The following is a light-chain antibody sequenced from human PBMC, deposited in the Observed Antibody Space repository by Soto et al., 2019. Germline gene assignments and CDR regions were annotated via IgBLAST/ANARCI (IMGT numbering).Light chain of an antibody. CDR3: QQYKSYST. J-gene: IGKJ1*01. CDR2: DAS. CDR1: QSLNSR. Sequence: EIQLTQSPSTMXESVGSRVTFSCRAAQSLNSRLAWYQHRPGKAPRLLIYDASTLESGVPSRFSGSGSGTEFTLTINNLQPDDLATYICQQYKSYSTFGRGTKVDTK. V-gene: IGKV1-5*01.